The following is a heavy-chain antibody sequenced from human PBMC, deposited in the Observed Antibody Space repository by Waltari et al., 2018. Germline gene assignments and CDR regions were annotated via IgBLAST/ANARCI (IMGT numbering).Heavy chain of an antibody. D-gene: IGHD1-7*01. V-gene: IGHV3-7*01. CDR1: GFSLSNAG. CDR2: IKPDGIEK. J-gene: IGHJ4*01. CDR3: ARHINYARDY. Sequence: EVQLVESGGGLVQPGGSLKLSCAGSGFSLSNAGMCCVRQAPGKGLEWVASIKPDGIEKTYVDSVKGRFTISRDNDENSLYLQMNSLRDEDTGVYYCARHINYARDYWGHGTLVTVSS.